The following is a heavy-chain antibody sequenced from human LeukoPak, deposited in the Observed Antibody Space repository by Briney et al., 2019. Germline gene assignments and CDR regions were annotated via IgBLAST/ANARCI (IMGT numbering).Heavy chain of an antibody. V-gene: IGHV3-7*01. Sequence: GGSLRLSCAASGFTLSNLWMTWVRQAPGKGLEWVANIKPDGGEKNYVDSVKGRFTISRDNARNSLYLQMNSLRAEDTAVYYCARDPSLQYDFWSGYPYYYYYYYMDVWGKGTTVTVSS. D-gene: IGHD3-3*01. J-gene: IGHJ6*03. CDR3: ARDPSLQYDFWSGYPYYYYYYYMDV. CDR2: IKPDGGEK. CDR1: GFTLSNLW.